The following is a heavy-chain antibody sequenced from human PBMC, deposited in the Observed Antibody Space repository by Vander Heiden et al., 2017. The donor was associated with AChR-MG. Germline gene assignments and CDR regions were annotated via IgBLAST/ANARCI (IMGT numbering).Heavy chain of an antibody. V-gene: IGHV3-21*01. Sequence: EVQLVESGGGLVKPGGSLRLSCAASGFPSSPHSMTWVRHAQGKGLEWVSSISSTSTYIYYTDSVKGRFTISRDNAKNSLYLQMNSLRAEDTAVYYCARDSWVVPGYCGGASCISDYWGQGILVTVSS. CDR3: ARDSWVVPGYCGGASCISDY. J-gene: IGHJ4*02. D-gene: IGHD2-15*01. CDR1: GFPSSPHS. CDR2: ISSTSTYI.